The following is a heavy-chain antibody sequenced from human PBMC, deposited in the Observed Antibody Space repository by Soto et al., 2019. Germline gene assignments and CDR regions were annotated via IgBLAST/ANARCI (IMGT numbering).Heavy chain of an antibody. CDR1: GGTFSSYA. J-gene: IGHJ5*02. V-gene: IGHV1-8*02. D-gene: IGHD5-18*01. CDR3: ARMESFGSLNWFDP. Sequence: ASVKVFCKASGGTFSSYAISWVRQAPGQGLEWMGWMNPGSGDTGYAQKFQGRVTMTRDISIATAYMELNSLTSEDTAIYYCARMESFGSLNWFDPWGRGTLVTVS. CDR2: MNPGSGDT.